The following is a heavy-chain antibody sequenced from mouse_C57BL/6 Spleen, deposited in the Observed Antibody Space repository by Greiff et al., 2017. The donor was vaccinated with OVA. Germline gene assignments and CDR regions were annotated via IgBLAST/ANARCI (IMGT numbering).Heavy chain of an antibody. CDR1: GYTFTSYW. Sequence: QVQLQQPGAELVKPGASVKLSCKASGYTFTSYWMHWVKQRPGQGLEWIGKIHPNSGSINYNEKFKSKATLTVDKSSSTAYMQLSSLTSEDSAVYYCGRHGSSYVGARYYWGQGTSVTVSS. CDR3: GRHGSSYVGARYY. J-gene: IGHJ4*01. D-gene: IGHD1-1*01. CDR2: IHPNSGSI. V-gene: IGHV1-64*01.